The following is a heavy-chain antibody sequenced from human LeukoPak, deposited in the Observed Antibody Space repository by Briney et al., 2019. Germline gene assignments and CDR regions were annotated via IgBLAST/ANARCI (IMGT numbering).Heavy chain of an antibody. CDR3: AREQYNSLYFDY. Sequence: SGGSLRLSCAASGFTFSSFAMHWVRQAPGKGLEWVAIISYGGSKKYHADSVKGRFTISRDNSKNTLFLQMESLRGEDTAVYYCAREQYNSLYFDYWGQGTLVTVSS. J-gene: IGHJ4*02. V-gene: IGHV3-30*04. D-gene: IGHD1-14*01. CDR1: GFTFSSFA. CDR2: ISYGGSKK.